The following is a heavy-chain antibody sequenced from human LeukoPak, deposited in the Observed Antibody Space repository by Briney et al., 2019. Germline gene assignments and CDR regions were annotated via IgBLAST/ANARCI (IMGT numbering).Heavy chain of an antibody. CDR2: IRSKANSYAT. Sequence: GGSLKLSCAASGFTFSGSAMHWVRQASGKGLEWVGRIRSKANSYATAYAASVKGRFTISRDDSKNTAYLQMNSLKTEDTAVYXXTARRRYDFWSGYSPYYFDYWGQGTLVTVSS. CDR3: TARRRYDFWSGYSPYYFDY. V-gene: IGHV3-73*01. J-gene: IGHJ4*02. CDR1: GFTFSGSA. D-gene: IGHD3-3*01.